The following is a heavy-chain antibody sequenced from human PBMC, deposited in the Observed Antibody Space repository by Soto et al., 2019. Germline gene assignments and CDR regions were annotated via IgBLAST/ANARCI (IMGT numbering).Heavy chain of an antibody. D-gene: IGHD6-13*01. V-gene: IGHV4-59*01. Sequence: QVQLQESGPGLVKPSETLSLTCTVSGGSISSYYWSWVRQPPGKGLEWIGHIYYSGSTNYNPSLKRRVTISIDTSKRQYSLKLSSVTAADTAVYYCARGKGETSGWYGGAWRAQYYNGMDVWGQGTTVTVSS. CDR3: ARGKGETSGWYGGAWRAQYYNGMDV. CDR2: IYYSGST. CDR1: GGSISSYY. J-gene: IGHJ6*02.